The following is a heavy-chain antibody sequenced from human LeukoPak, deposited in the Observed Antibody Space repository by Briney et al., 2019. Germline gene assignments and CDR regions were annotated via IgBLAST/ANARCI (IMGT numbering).Heavy chain of an antibody. J-gene: IGHJ4*02. CDR2: IYPGDSDT. Sequence: GESLKISCKSSGYSFTSYWIGWVRQMPGKGLEWMGIIYPGDSDTRYSPSFQGQVTISVDKSISTAYVQWSGLKASDTAMYYCARRFGTGRFDYWGQGTLVTVSS. D-gene: IGHD3/OR15-3a*01. CDR3: ARRFGTGRFDY. V-gene: IGHV5-51*01. CDR1: GYSFTSYW.